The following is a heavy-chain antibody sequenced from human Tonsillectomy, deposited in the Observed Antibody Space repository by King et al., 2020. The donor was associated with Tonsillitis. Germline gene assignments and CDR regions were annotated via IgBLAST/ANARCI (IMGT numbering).Heavy chain of an antibody. J-gene: IGHJ4*02. CDR2: INAGNGNT. D-gene: IGHD6-19*01. V-gene: IGHV1-3*01. CDR3: ARDLGWGGDHSSGWPVDY. Sequence: QLVQSGAEVKKPGASLNVSCKASGYTFTNYAIHWVRQAPGQRLEWMGWINAGNGNTKYSQKFQGKVTLTRDTSASTAYMELGSLRSEDRAVYYCARDLGWGGDHSSGWPVDYWGQGTLVTVSS. CDR1: GYTFTNYA.